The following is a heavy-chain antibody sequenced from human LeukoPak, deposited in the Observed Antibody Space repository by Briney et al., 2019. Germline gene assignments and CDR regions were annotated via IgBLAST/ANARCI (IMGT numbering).Heavy chain of an antibody. CDR2: VNSNGRSA. CDR1: GFNFDDYG. Sequence: PGGSLRLSCAASGFNFDDYGMTWVRQIPGKGLEWVAGVNSNGRSAGYAASVRGRFTISRDNSKNTLYLQMNSLRAEDTAVYYCARRRSSSWLGGAWFDPWGQGTLVTVSS. J-gene: IGHJ5*02. CDR3: ARRRSSSWLGGAWFDP. D-gene: IGHD6-13*01. V-gene: IGHV3-20*04.